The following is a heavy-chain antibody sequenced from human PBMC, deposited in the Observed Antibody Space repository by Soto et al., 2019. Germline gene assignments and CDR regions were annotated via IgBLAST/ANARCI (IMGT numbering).Heavy chain of an antibody. CDR3: ARSLGYDSSGYYPDC. CDR2: IDPSDSYI. D-gene: IGHD3-22*01. J-gene: IGHJ4*02. V-gene: IGHV5-10-1*01. Sequence: PGESLKISCKTSGYTFSGHWISWVRQVPGRGLQWMGNIDPSDSYINYNPAFRGHVTFSVDKSISTAYLQWSSLKASDTAMYYCARSLGYDSSGYYPDCWGQGTLVTVSS. CDR1: GYTFSGHW.